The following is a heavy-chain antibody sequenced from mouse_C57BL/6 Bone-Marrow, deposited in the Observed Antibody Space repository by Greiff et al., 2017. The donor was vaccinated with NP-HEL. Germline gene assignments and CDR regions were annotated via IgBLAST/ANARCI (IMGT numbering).Heavy chain of an antibody. V-gene: IGHV1-26*01. CDR2: INPNNGGT. Sequence: EVKLQQSGPELVKPGASVKISCKASGYTFTDYYMNWVKQSHGKSLEWIGDINPNNGGTSYNQKFKGKATLTVDKSSSTAYMELRSLTSEDSAVYYCASYSPFAYWGQGTLVTVSA. CDR3: ASYSPFAY. CDR1: GYTFTDYY. D-gene: IGHD2-12*01. J-gene: IGHJ3*01.